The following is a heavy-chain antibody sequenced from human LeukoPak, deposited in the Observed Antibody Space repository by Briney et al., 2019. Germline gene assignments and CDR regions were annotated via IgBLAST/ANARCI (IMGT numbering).Heavy chain of an antibody. Sequence: GGSLRLSCAASGFTFTSYAMSWVRQAPGKGLEWVSVISGSGGSIYYADSVKGRFTISRDNSKNTLYLQMNSLRAEDTAVYYCARGLGKYDIGSAFDIWGQGTMVTVSS. CDR1: GFTFTSYA. D-gene: IGHD3-9*01. J-gene: IGHJ3*02. CDR3: ARGLGKYDIGSAFDI. V-gene: IGHV3-23*01. CDR2: ISGSGGSI.